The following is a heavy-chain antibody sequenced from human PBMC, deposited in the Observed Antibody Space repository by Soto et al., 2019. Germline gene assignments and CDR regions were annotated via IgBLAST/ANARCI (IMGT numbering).Heavy chain of an antibody. CDR3: ARADCSGGSCYPFFEAFDI. Sequence: QVQLVESGGGLVKPGGSLRLSCAASGFTFSDYYMSWIREAPGKGLEWVSYISSSGSTIYYADSVKGRFTISRDNAKNSLYLQMNSLRAEDTAVYYCARADCSGGSCYPFFEAFDIWGQGTMVTVSS. CDR1: GFTFSDYY. CDR2: ISSSGSTI. J-gene: IGHJ3*02. D-gene: IGHD2-15*01. V-gene: IGHV3-11*01.